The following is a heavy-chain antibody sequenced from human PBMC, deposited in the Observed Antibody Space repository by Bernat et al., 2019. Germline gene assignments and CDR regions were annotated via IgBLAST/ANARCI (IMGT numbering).Heavy chain of an antibody. CDR3: ARDPGAYYYYMDV. CDR1: GFTFSSYS. CDR2: INSDGSST. V-gene: IGHV3-74*01. D-gene: IGHD4/OR15-4a*01. Sequence: EVQLVESGGGLVKPGGSLRLSCAASGFTFSSYSMNWVRQAPGRGLVWVSRINSDGSSTSYADSGKGRFTISGDNAKNTLYLQMNSLRAEDTAVYYCARDPGAYYYYMDVWGKGTTVTVSS. J-gene: IGHJ6*03.